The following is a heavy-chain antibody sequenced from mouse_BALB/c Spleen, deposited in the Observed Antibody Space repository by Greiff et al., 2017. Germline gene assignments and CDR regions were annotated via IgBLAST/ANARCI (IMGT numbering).Heavy chain of an antibody. CDR3: ARGAYRYGSMDY. Sequence: EVHLVESGGGLVKPGGSLKLSCAASGFTFSDYYMYWVRQTPEKRLEWVATISDGGSYTYYPDSVKGRFTISRDNAKNNLYLQMSSLKSEDTAMYYCARGAYRYGSMDYWGQGTSVTVSS. J-gene: IGHJ4*01. CDR2: ISDGGSYT. V-gene: IGHV5-4*02. CDR1: GFTFSDYY. D-gene: IGHD2-14*01.